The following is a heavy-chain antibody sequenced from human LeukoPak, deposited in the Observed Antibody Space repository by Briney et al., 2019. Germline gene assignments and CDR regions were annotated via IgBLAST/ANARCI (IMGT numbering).Heavy chain of an antibody. J-gene: IGHJ4*02. CDR1: GGTFSSYA. CDR2: IIPILGIA. D-gene: IGHD1-14*01. V-gene: IGHV1-69*04. CDR3: ARGRNPYFFDY. Sequence: ASVKVSCKASGGTFSSYAISWVRQAPGQGLEWMGRIIPILGIANYAQKFQGRVTITADKSTSTAYMELSSLRSEDTAVYYCARGRNPYFFDYWGQGTLVTVSS.